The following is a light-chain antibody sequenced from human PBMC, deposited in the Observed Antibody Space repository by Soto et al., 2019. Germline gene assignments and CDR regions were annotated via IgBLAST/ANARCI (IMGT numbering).Light chain of an antibody. J-gene: IGKJ4*01. CDR2: GSS. CDR1: QSVRTK. V-gene: IGKV3-20*01. CDR3: QQYGSPLT. Sequence: EIVMTQSPDILSVSPGEGATLSCRASQSVRTKLAWYQQKAGQAPRLLIYGSSNRATGIPDRFSGSGSGTDFTLTISRLEPEDFAVYYCQQYGSPLTCGGGTKVDIK.